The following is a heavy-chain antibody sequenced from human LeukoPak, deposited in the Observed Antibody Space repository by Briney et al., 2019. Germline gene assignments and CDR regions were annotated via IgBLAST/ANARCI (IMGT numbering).Heavy chain of an antibody. J-gene: IGHJ4*02. CDR1: GFTFSSYA. CDR2: TSGSGGRT. Sequence: GASLRLSCVASGFTFSSYAINWVRRAPGKGLEWVSGTSGSGGRTYYADSVKGRFTISRENSKNTLYLQMNSLRAEDTAVYYCAKVRLYDGYPEIDYWGQGTLVAVSS. CDR3: AKVRLYDGYPEIDY. D-gene: IGHD5/OR15-5a*01. V-gene: IGHV3-23*01.